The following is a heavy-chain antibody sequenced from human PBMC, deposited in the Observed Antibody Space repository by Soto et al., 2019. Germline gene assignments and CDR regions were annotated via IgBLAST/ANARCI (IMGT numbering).Heavy chain of an antibody. CDR1: GYTVTNND. D-gene: IGHD5-18*01. Sequence: QVQLVQSGAELKKPGASVRVSCKASGYTVTNNDVTWVRQATGQGLEWMGWMNPGSGDTGYAQKFQGRVTMTRDISIATAYMELSSLRSEDTAIYYCARMASFGSLNWFDPWGQGTLVTVSS. J-gene: IGHJ5*01. V-gene: IGHV1-8*01. CDR3: ARMASFGSLNWFDP. CDR2: MNPGSGDT.